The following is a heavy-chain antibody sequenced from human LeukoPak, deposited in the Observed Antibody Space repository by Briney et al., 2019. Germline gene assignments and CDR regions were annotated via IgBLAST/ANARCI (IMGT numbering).Heavy chain of an antibody. V-gene: IGHV1-46*01. J-gene: IGHJ4*02. Sequence: ASVKVSCKASGYTFTSYYMHWVGQPPGQGLEWMGIINPSGGSTSYAQKFQGRVTMTRDTSISTAYMELSRLRSDDTAVYYCARVNGGSGSYLALGYWGQGTLVTVSS. CDR2: INPSGGST. CDR3: ARVNGGSGSYLALGY. CDR1: GYTFTSYY. D-gene: IGHD3-10*01.